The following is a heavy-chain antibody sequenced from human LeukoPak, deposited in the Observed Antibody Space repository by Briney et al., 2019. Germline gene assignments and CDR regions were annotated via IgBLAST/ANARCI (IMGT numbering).Heavy chain of an antibody. CDR1: GFTFSSYW. Sequence: GGSLRLSCAASGFTFSSYWMTWVRQAPGKGPEWVAKIKQDGSEKYYVDSVKGRFTISRDNAKNSLYLQRNSLGAEDTAVYYCARRGTSSSWAHFDYWGQGTLVTVSS. CDR3: ARRGTSSSWAHFDY. CDR2: IKQDGSEK. V-gene: IGHV3-7*05. J-gene: IGHJ4*02. D-gene: IGHD6-13*01.